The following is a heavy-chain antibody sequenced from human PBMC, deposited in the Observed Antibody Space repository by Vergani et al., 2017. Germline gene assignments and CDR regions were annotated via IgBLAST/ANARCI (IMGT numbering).Heavy chain of an antibody. D-gene: IGHD6-19*01. Sequence: QVQLQQWGAGLLKPSETLSLTCAVYGGSFSDYYWSWIRQPPGKGLEWIGEINHSGSTNYNPSHKSRLTISVDTSKNQFSLNLTSVTAADTAVYYCTRHGRSGWAGYFQHWGQGTLVTASS. CDR3: TRHGRSGWAGYFQH. CDR1: GGSFSDYY. CDR2: INHSGST. V-gene: IGHV4-34*01. J-gene: IGHJ1*01.